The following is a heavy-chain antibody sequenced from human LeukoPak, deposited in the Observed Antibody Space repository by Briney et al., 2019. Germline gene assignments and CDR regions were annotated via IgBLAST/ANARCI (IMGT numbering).Heavy chain of an antibody. CDR1: GLTLSDYW. D-gene: IGHD4/OR15-4a*01. J-gene: IGHJ4*02. V-gene: IGHV3-7*01. CDR3: ARHLTFFDY. CDR2: IKQDGSET. Sequence: GGSLRLSCVVSGLTLSDYWMSWVRQAPGKGLEWVSNIKQDGSETYYGDSVKGRFTISRDNAKNSLYLQMNNLRAEDTAVYYCARHLTFFDYWGQGALVSVSS.